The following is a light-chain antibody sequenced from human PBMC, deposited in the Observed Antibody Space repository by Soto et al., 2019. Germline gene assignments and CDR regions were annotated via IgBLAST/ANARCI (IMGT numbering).Light chain of an antibody. CDR3: QSYDRSLSGSV. CDR2: GNS. V-gene: IGLV1-40*01. Sequence: VLTQPPSVSGAPGQRVTISCTGSSSNIGAGYDVHWYQQLPGTAPKLLIYGNSNRPSGVPDRFSGSKSGTSASLAITGLQAEDEADYYCQSYDRSLSGSVFGGGTKLTVL. J-gene: IGLJ3*02. CDR1: SSNIGAGYD.